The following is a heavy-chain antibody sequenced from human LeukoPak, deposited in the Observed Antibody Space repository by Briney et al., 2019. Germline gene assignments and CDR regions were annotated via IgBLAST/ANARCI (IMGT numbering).Heavy chain of an antibody. V-gene: IGHV4-30-4*01. D-gene: IGHD6-19*01. CDR3: ARAAGAVSGTNWFDP. Sequence: PSQTLSLTCTAPGGSISSGDYYWSWIRQSPGKGLEWIGHMHYTGSTYYNPSLKSRITVSVDTSKNQFSLKLNSVTVADTAVYYCARAAGAVSGTNWFDPWGQGTLVIVSS. J-gene: IGHJ5*02. CDR2: MHYTGST. CDR1: GGSISSGDYY.